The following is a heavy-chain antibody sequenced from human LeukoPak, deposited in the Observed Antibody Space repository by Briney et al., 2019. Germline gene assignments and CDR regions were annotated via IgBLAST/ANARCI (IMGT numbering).Heavy chain of an antibody. CDR3: ARGRWLPRDAFDI. CDR2: ISSSGSTI. Sequence: GGSLRLSCAASGSTFSSYEMNWVRQAPGKGLEWVSYISSSGSTIYYADSVKGRFTISRDNAKNSLYLQMNSLRAEDTAVYYCARGRWLPRDAFDIWGQGTMVTVSS. CDR1: GSTFSSYE. J-gene: IGHJ3*02. D-gene: IGHD5-24*01. V-gene: IGHV3-48*03.